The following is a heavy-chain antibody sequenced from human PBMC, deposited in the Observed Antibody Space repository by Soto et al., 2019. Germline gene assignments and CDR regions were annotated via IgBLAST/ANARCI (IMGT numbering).Heavy chain of an antibody. D-gene: IGHD3-3*01. V-gene: IGHV3-23*01. CDR1: GFTFSSYA. CDR2: ISGSGGST. CDR3: AKAHYDFWSGYYLGSDFDY. Sequence: GGSLRLSCAASGFTFSSYAMSWVRQAPGKGLEWVSAISGSGGSTHYADSVKGRFTISRDNSKNTLYLQMNSLRAEDTAVYYCAKAHYDFWSGYYLGSDFDYWGQGTLVTVSS. J-gene: IGHJ4*02.